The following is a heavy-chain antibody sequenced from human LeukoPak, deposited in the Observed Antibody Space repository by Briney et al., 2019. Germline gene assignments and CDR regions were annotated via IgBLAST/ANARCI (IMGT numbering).Heavy chain of an antibody. V-gene: IGHV4-39*01. Sequence: SETLSLTCTVSSGSISSSSYYWGWIRQPPGKGLEWIGSIYYSGSTYYNPSLKSRVTISVDTSKNQFSLKLSSVTAADTAVYYCARRPLFPVDAFDIWGQGTMVTVSS. CDR2: IYYSGST. D-gene: IGHD3-10*02. CDR1: SGSISSSSYY. CDR3: ARRPLFPVDAFDI. J-gene: IGHJ3*02.